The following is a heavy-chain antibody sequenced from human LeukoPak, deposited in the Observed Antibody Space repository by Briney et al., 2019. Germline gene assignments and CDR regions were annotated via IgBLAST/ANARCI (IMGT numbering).Heavy chain of an antibody. CDR3: ARGRWGSGWYFDY. D-gene: IGHD6-19*01. Sequence: ASVKVSCKASGYTFTSYDINWVRQATGQGLEWMGWMNPNSGNTGYAQKLQGRVTMTTDTSTSTAYMELRSLRSDDTAVYYCARGRWGSGWYFDYWGQGTLVTVSS. V-gene: IGHV1-8*01. CDR1: GYTFTSYD. J-gene: IGHJ4*02. CDR2: MNPNSGNT.